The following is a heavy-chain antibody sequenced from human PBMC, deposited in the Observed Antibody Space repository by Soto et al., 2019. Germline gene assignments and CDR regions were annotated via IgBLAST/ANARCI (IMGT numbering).Heavy chain of an antibody. V-gene: IGHV4-59*08. CDR3: ERRYGGTLDY. CDR2: IYYSGST. J-gene: IGHJ4*02. D-gene: IGHD4-17*01. CDR1: GGSRSSYY. Sequence: SETQSLTCGVSGGSRSSYYWSWIRQPPGKGLEWIGYIYYSGSTNYNPSLKSRVTISVDTSKNQFSLKLSSVTAADTAVYYCERRYGGTLDYWGQGTLVTVSS.